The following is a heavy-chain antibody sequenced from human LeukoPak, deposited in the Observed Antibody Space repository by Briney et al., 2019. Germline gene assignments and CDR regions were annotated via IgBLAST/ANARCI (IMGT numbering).Heavy chain of an antibody. CDR3: ARATPGRLARFDY. D-gene: IGHD1-26*01. CDR2: IYSTGRS. Sequence: SETLSLTCTVSGGSISNYFWSWVRQPAGKGLEWIGRIYSTGRSDYNPSLKSRITMSVDTSKNQFSLKLSSVTAADTAVYYCARATPGRLARFDYWGQGTLVTVSS. CDR1: GGSISNYF. V-gene: IGHV4-4*07. J-gene: IGHJ4*02.